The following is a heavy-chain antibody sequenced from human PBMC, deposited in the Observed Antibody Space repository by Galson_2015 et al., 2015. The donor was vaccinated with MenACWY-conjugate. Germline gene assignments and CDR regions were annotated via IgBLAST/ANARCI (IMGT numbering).Heavy chain of an antibody. Sequence: SLRLSCAASGFTFNNYWMHWVRQPPGKGLEWISYIKADGSFSNYADSVKGRFTISTDNAKNMVYLQMDGLGDEDKAVYFCARDNNWSFDSWVQRTLVAVSS. V-gene: IGHV3-74*01. D-gene: IGHD1-1*01. CDR1: GFTFNNYW. CDR3: ARDNNWSFDS. CDR2: IKADGSFS. J-gene: IGHJ4*02.